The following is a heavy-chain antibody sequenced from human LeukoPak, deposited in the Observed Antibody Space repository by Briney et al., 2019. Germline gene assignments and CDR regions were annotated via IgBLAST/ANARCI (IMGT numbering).Heavy chain of an antibody. CDR3: AKMQGYFGY. V-gene: IGHV3-30*07. J-gene: IGHJ4*02. CDR1: GFTFSSYA. Sequence: GGSLRLSCAASGFTFSSYAMHWVRQAPGKGLEWVAVISYDGSNKYYADSVKGRFTISRDNSKNMLYLQMNSLRAEDTAVYYCAKMQGYFGYWGQGTLVPVSS. CDR2: ISYDGSNK.